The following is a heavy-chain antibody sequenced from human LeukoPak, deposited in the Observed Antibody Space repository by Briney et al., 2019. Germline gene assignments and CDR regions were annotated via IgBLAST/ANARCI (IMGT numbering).Heavy chain of an antibody. CDR2: INPNSGGT. CDR1: GYTFTGYY. D-gene: IGHD2-15*01. CDR3: ARGRGGGYFDF. Sequence: ASVKDSCKASGYTFTGYYMHWVRQAPGQGLEGMGWINPNSGGTNYAQKFQGRVTMTRETSISTAYMELNRLRSDDTAAYSCARGRGGGYFDFWGQETLVTVSS. J-gene: IGHJ4*02. V-gene: IGHV1-2*02.